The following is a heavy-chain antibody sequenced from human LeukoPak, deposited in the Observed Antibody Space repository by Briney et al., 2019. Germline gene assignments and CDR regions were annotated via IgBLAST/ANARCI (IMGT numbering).Heavy chain of an antibody. Sequence: ASVKVSCKVSGYTLTELSMHWVRQAPGKGLEWMGGFDPEDGETIYAQKFQGRVTMTEDTSTDTAYMELSSLRSEDTAVYYCAPIARYSGGWELDYWGQGTLVTVSS. J-gene: IGHJ4*02. CDR2: FDPEDGET. D-gene: IGHD6-19*01. V-gene: IGHV1-24*01. CDR3: APIARYSGGWELDY. CDR1: GYTLTELS.